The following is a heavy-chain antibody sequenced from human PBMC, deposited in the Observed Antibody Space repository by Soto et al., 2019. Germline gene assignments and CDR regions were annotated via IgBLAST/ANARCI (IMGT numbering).Heavy chain of an antibody. CDR2: ISYDGSNK. V-gene: IGHV3-30*18. Sequence: GGSLRLSCAASGFTFSSYGMHWVRQAPGKGLEWVAVISYDGSNKYYADSVKGRFTTSRDNSKNTLYLQMNSLRAEDTAVYYCAKDLGIVATPQSPYYYYGMDVWGQGTTVTVSS. CDR1: GFTFSSYG. CDR3: AKDLGIVATPQSPYYYYGMDV. J-gene: IGHJ6*02. D-gene: IGHD5-12*01.